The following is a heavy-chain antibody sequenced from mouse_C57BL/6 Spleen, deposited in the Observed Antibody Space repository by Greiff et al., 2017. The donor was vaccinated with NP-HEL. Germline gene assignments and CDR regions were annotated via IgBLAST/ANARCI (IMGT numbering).Heavy chain of an antibody. CDR2: IDPNSGGT. CDR1: GYTFTSYW. D-gene: IGHD1-1*01. V-gene: IGHV1-72*01. Sequence: QVQLQQPGAELVKPGASVKLSCKASGYTFTSYWMHWVKQRPGRGLEWIGRIDPNSGGTKYNEKFKSKATLTVDKPSSTAYMQLSSLTSEDSAVYYGAREGWNYYGSRPYYYAMDYWGQGTSVTVSS. CDR3: AREGWNYYGSRPYYYAMDY. J-gene: IGHJ4*01.